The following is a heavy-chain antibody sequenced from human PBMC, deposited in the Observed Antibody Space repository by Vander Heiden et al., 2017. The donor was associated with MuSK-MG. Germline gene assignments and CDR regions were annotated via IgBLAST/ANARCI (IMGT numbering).Heavy chain of an antibody. CDR2: INPNSGGT. D-gene: IGHD3-22*01. CDR1: GYPFTGSY. Sequence: QVQLVQSGAAVTKPGASVQVACQASGYPFTGSYMHWARQAPGQGLEWMGWINPNSGGTNYAQNFQGWVTMTRDTSITTAYMELSRLRSDDTAVYYCARDPSSTMIVPAGAFDIWGQGTMVTVSS. J-gene: IGHJ3*02. V-gene: IGHV1-2*04. CDR3: ARDPSSTMIVPAGAFDI.